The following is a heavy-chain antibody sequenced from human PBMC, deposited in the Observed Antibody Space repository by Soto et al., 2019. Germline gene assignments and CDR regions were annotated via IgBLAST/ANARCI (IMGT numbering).Heavy chain of an antibody. Sequence: PGESLKISCKGSGYSFTGYWVGWVRQMSGKGLEWMGIIYPGDSDTRYSPSFQGQVTISADKSISTAYLQWSSLKASDTAMYYCARHVCGGDCYSYYYYGMDVWGQGTTVTVSS. D-gene: IGHD2-21*02. CDR2: IYPGDSDT. J-gene: IGHJ6*02. V-gene: IGHV5-51*01. CDR3: ARHVCGGDCYSYYYYGMDV. CDR1: GYSFTGYW.